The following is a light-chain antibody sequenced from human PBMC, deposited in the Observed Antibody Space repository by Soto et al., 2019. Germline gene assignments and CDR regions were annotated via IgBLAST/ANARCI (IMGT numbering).Light chain of an antibody. CDR2: EVN. CDR1: SSNVGSYKL. CDR3: SSYTDSSNYV. J-gene: IGLJ1*01. Sequence: QSALTQPASVSGSPGQSITISCTGTSSNVGSYKLVSWYQQHPGKAPKLMIFEVNKRPSGVSNRFSGSRSGNTASLTISGLQAEDEADYYCSSYTDSSNYVFGTGTKV. V-gene: IGLV2-14*02.